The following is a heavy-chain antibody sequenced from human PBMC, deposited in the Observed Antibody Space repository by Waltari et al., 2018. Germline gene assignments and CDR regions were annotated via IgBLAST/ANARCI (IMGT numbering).Heavy chain of an antibody. V-gene: IGHV1-69*12. CDR1: GGTFSSYA. CDR2: IIPIFGTA. J-gene: IGHJ6*02. Sequence: QVQLVQSGAEVKKPGSSVKVSCKASGGTFSSYAISWVRQAPGQGLEWMGGIIPIFGTANYAQKFQGRVTITADESTSTAYMELSSLRSEDTAVYYCARGDTMIVVAEAGGMDVWGQGTTVTVSS. D-gene: IGHD3-22*01. CDR3: ARGDTMIVVAEAGGMDV.